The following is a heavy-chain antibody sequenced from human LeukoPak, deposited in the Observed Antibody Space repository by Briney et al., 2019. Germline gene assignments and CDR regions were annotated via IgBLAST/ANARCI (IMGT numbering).Heavy chain of an antibody. V-gene: IGHV4-39*01. CDR2: IYYSGST. J-gene: IGHJ4*02. D-gene: IGHD6-13*01. CDR3: FAEIAAAGIR. Sequence: KTGGSLRLSCAASGFTFSNYAMTWVRQPPGKGLEWIGSIYYSGSTYYNPSLKSRVTISVDTSKNQFSLKLSSVTAADTAVYYCFAEIAAAGIRWGQGTLVTVSS. CDR1: GFTFSNYA.